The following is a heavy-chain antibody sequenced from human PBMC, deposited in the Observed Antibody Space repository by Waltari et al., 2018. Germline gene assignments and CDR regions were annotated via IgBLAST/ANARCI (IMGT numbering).Heavy chain of an antibody. CDR1: GGTFSSYN. CDR3: ARGVTALIDY. D-gene: IGHD1-20*01. J-gene: IGHJ4*02. Sequence: QVQLVQSGAEVKKPGSSVKVSCKASGGTFSSYNISWVRQAPGQGLEWRGRIIPILGIANYAQKFQGRVTITADKSTSTAYMELSSLRSEDTAVYYCARGVTALIDYWGQGTLVTVSS. V-gene: IGHV1-69*02. CDR2: IIPILGIA.